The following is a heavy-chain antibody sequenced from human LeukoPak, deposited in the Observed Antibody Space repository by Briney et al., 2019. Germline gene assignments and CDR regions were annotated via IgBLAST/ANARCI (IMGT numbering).Heavy chain of an antibody. D-gene: IGHD6-19*01. J-gene: IGHJ4*02. CDR2: MYYSGST. Sequence: SETLSLTCTVSGGSICSYYWSRIRQPPGKGLEWIGYMYYSGSTNYNPSLKSRVTISVDTSKNQFSLKLSSVTAADTAVYYCARLRRAGWLEYYFDYWGQGTLVTVSS. V-gene: IGHV4-59*01. CDR1: GGSICSYY. CDR3: ARLRRAGWLEYYFDY.